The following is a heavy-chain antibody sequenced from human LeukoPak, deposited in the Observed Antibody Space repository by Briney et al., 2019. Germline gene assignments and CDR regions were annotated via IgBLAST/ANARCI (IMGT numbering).Heavy chain of an antibody. CDR2: IYYSGST. D-gene: IGHD5-12*01. V-gene: IGHV4-39*07. Sequence: SETLSLTCTVSGGSISSSSYYWGWIRQPPGKGLEWIGSIYYSGSTYYNPSLKSRVTISVDTSKNQFSLKLSSVTAADTAMYYCARSGRGTYYYFDLWGQGTLVTVSS. CDR1: GGSISSSSYY. CDR3: ARSGRGTYYYFDL. J-gene: IGHJ4*02.